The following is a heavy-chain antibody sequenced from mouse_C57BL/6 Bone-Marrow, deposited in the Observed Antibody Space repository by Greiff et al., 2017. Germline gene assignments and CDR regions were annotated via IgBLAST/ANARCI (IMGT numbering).Heavy chain of an antibody. J-gene: IGHJ1*03. CDR3: ERSEGGRYGYDGGYWYFDV. CDR2: IHPNSGST. CDR1: GYTFTSYW. Sequence: VQLQQSGAELVKPGASVKLSCKASGYTFTSYWMHWVKQRPGQGLEWIGMIHPNSGSTNYNEKFKSKATLTVDKSSSTAYMQLSSLTSADSAVYYCERSEGGRYGYDGGYWYFDVWGTGTTVTVSS. D-gene: IGHD2-2*01. V-gene: IGHV1-64*01.